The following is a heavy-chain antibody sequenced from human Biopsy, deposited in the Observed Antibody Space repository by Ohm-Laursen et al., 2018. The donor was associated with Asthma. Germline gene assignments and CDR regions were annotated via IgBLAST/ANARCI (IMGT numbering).Heavy chain of an antibody. CDR3: ASLKYDTGGIAFRYYFDF. D-gene: IGHD2-8*02. J-gene: IGHJ4*02. CDR1: GGSISSYY. CDR2: IYFSGST. Sequence: GTLSLTCTVSGGSISSYYWSWIRQPPGKGLEWIGYIYFSGSTNYNPSLKSRDTISVDASKIQFSLTLSSVTAADTAVYFCASLKYDTGGIAFRYYFDFWGQGTLVTVSS. V-gene: IGHV4-59*08.